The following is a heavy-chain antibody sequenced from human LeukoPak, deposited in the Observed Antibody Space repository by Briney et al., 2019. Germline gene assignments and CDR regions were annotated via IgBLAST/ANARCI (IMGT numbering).Heavy chain of an antibody. CDR2: INPNGAGA. CDR3: ARRGYCISSSCSLDY. J-gene: IGHJ4*02. Sequence: ASVKVSCKASGYTFANYYIHWVRQAPEEGLEWRGIINPNGAGASYAQKFQGRVTLTRDTSTSTVYMDLSSLRSEDTAVYYCARRGYCISSSCSLDYWGQGTLVTVSS. CDR1: GYTFANYY. D-gene: IGHD2-2*01. V-gene: IGHV1-46*01.